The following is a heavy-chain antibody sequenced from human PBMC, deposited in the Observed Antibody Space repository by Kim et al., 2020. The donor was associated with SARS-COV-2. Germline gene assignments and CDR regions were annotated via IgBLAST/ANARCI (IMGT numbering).Heavy chain of an antibody. J-gene: IGHJ6*02. V-gene: IGHV6-1*01. Sequence: SVKSRITINPDTSKNQFSLQLNSVTPEDTAVYYCATFDSGSDYYYYGMDVWGQGTTVTVSS. CDR3: ATFDSGSDYYYYGMDV. D-gene: IGHD5-12*01.